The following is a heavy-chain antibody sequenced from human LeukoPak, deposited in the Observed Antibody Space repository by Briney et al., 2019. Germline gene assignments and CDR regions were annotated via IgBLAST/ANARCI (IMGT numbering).Heavy chain of an antibody. CDR1: GFTFSTYT. V-gene: IGHV3-21*01. D-gene: IGHD3-16*02. Sequence: GGSLRLSCAASGFTFSTYTMNWVRQAPGKGLEWVSSISGSSSYIYYADSVKGRFTISRDNAKNSLYLQMNSLRAEDTAVYYCARVGGLRLGELSFDYWGQGTLVTVSS. J-gene: IGHJ4*02. CDR2: ISGSSSYI. CDR3: ARVGGLRLGELSFDY.